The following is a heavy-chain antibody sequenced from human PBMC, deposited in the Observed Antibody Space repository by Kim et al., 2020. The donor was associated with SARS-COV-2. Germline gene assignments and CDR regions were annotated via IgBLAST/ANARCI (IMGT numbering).Heavy chain of an antibody. D-gene: IGHD6-13*01. CDR3: ARGSVLVQD. J-gene: IGHJ4*02. CDR2: INHSVST. V-gene: IGHV4-34*01. Sequence: SETLSLTCAVYGGSFSGYYWSWIRQPPGKGLEWIGEINHSVSTNYNPSLKSRVTISVDTSKNQFSLKLSSVTAADTAVYYCARGSVLVQDWGQGTLVTVSS. CDR1: GGSFSGYY.